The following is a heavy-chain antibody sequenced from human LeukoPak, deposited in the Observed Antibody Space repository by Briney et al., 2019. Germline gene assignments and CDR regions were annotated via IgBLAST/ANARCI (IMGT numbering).Heavy chain of an antibody. CDR2: ISAYNGNT. J-gene: IGHJ4*02. D-gene: IGHD4-23*01. CDR3: AREYYGGTFDY. CDR1: GYTFTSYG. V-gene: IGHV1-18*01. Sequence: PLASVKVSCKASGYTFTSYGISWGRHAPGQRLEWMGWISAYNGNTHHAQKLQRRVSRTTDTSTSTAYMELRSLRSDDTAVYYCAREYYGGTFDYWGQGTLVTVSS.